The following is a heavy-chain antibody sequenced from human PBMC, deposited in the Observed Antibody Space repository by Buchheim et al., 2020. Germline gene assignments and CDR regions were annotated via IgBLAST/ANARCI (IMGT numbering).Heavy chain of an antibody. CDR3: ARDLGTYCGGDCYPYMDV. V-gene: IGHV3-11*01. Sequence: QERLLDSGGGLVKPGGSLRLSCVASGFTFSDYYMSWVRQAPGKGLEWISYISSSGDIIYYEDSVKGRFTISRNNAKNSVYLQMNSLRAEDTAVYYCARDLGTYCGGDCYPYMDVWGKGT. D-gene: IGHD2-21*01. CDR2: ISSSGDII. J-gene: IGHJ6*03. CDR1: GFTFSDYY.